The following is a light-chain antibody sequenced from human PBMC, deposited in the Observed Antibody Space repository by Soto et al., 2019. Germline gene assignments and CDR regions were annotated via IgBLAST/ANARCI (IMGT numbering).Light chain of an antibody. V-gene: IGLV2-14*01. CDR1: SSDVGGYNY. CDR2: EVS. Sequence: QSALTQPASVSGSPGQSITISCTGTSSDVGGYNYVSWYQQHPGKAPKLMIYEVSNRPSGVSNRFSGSKSGNTASLTISGLQAEDEADYYCSSFTSSHTWVFGAGTKLTVL. CDR3: SSFTSSHTWV. J-gene: IGLJ3*02.